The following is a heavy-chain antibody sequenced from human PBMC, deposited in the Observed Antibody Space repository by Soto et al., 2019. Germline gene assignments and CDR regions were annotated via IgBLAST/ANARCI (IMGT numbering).Heavy chain of an antibody. J-gene: IGHJ6*02. CDR2: IKQDGSEK. D-gene: IGHD6-19*01. CDR3: ASDPGIAVAGSYYYYGMDV. V-gene: IGHV3-7*03. Sequence: PGGFLRLACAASGFTFSSYWMSWVRQAPGKGVEWVANIKQDGSEKYYVDSVKGRFTISRDNAKNSLYLQMNSLRAEDTAVYYCASDPGIAVAGSYYYYGMDVWGQGTTVTVSS. CDR1: GFTFSSYW.